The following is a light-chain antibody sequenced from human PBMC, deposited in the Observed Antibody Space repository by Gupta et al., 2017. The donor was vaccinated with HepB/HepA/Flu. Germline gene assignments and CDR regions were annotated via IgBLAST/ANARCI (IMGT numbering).Light chain of an antibody. Sequence: EKVMTQSPATLSVSPGERATLSCRASQSVSSNLAWYQQKPGQAPRLLMYGASTRATGIPARFSGSGSGTEFTLTISSLQSEDFAVYYCQQHNNWPLTFGGGTKVEIK. CDR3: QQHNNWPLT. V-gene: IGKV3-15*01. CDR1: QSVSSN. CDR2: GAS. J-gene: IGKJ4*01.